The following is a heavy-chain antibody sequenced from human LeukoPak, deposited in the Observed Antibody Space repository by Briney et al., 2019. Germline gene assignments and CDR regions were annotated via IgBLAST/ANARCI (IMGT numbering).Heavy chain of an antibody. Sequence: SETLSLTCTVSGGSISSYYWSWIRQPAGKGLEWIGRIYPSGSTNYNPSLKSRVTMSVDTSKNQFSLKLSSVTAADTAVYYCASIGVVTLHMDVRGKGTTVTVSS. J-gene: IGHJ6*03. CDR2: IYPSGST. D-gene: IGHD3-22*01. CDR3: ASIGVVTLHMDV. V-gene: IGHV4-4*07. CDR1: GGSISSYY.